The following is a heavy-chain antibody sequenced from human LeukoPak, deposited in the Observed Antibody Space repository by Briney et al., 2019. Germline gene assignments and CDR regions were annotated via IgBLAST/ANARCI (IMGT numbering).Heavy chain of an antibody. CDR2: ISSSGSTI. CDR1: GFTFSDYY. Sequence: PGGSLRLSCAASGFTFSDYYINWIRQAPGKGLEWVSYISSSGSTIYYADSVKGRFTISRDNSKNTLYLQMNSLRAEDTALYYCAKGGSGSGTNYFDYWGQGTLVTVSS. CDR3: AKGGSGSGTNYFDY. D-gene: IGHD3-10*01. J-gene: IGHJ4*02. V-gene: IGHV3-11*01.